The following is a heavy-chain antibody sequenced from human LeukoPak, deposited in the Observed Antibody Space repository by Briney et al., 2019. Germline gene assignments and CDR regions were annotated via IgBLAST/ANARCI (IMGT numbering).Heavy chain of an antibody. J-gene: IGHJ3*02. D-gene: IGHD1-14*01. Sequence: SQTLSLTCTVSGGSISSGDYYWSWIRQPPGKGLEWIGYIYYSGSTYYNPSVKSRVTISVDTSKNQFSLKLSSVTAADTAVYYCARTNQISETAFDIWGQGTMVIVSS. V-gene: IGHV4-30-4*01. CDR1: GGSISSGDYY. CDR3: ARTNQISETAFDI. CDR2: IYYSGST.